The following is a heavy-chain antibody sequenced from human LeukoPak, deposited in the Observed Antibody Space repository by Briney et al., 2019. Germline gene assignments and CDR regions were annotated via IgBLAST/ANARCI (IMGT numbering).Heavy chain of an antibody. CDR1: GGSISSYY. CDR2: IYDSGST. D-gene: IGHD1-1*01. J-gene: IGHJ6*03. V-gene: IGHV4-59*08. Sequence: PSETLSLTCTVSGGSISSYYWSWIRQPPGKGLEWIGYIYDSGSTHYNPSLKSRVTISLDTSKNQFSLKLSSVTAADTAVYYCARVLGNVYYMDVWGKGTTVAVSS. CDR3: ARVLGNVYYMDV.